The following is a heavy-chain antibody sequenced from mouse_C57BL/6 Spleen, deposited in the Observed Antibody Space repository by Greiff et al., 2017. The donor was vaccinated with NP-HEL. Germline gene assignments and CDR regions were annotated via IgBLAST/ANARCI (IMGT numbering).Heavy chain of an antibody. CDR1: GYTFTSYW. D-gene: IGHD4-1*02. CDR2: IYPSDSET. CDR3: ARGQLGEDY. Sequence: QVQLQQPGAELVRPGSSVKLSCKASGYTFTSYWMDWVKQRPGQGLEWIGNIYPSDSETHYNQKFKDKATLTVDKSSSTAYMQLSSRTSEDSAVYYCARGQLGEDYWGQGTTLTVSS. J-gene: IGHJ2*01. V-gene: IGHV1-61*01.